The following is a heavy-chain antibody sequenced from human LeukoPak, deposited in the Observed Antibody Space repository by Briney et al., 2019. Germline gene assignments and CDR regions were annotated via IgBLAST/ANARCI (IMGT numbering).Heavy chain of an antibody. CDR3: AKMYGDRYIWYYYYYMDV. D-gene: IGHD4-17*01. CDR2: INQDGSEK. V-gene: IGHV3-7*01. J-gene: IGHJ6*03. CDR1: GFTFSDYY. Sequence: GGSLRLSCAASGFTFSDYYMSWIRQAPGQGLEWVANINQDGSEKYYLDSAKGRFTISRDNARNSLYLQVNSLRAEDTAVYYCAKMYGDRYIWYYYYYMDVWGKGTTVTVSS.